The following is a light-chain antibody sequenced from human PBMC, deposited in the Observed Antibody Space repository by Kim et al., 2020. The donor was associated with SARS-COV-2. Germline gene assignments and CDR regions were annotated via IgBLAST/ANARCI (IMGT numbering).Light chain of an antibody. CDR2: GAS. V-gene: IGKV3-15*01. Sequence: EILMTQSPATLSVSPGERATLSCRASQSFSSDLAWYQQKPGQAPRLLIYGASTRATGVPARFSGTGSGTEFTLAISSLQSEDFALYYCQQYSKWPLTFGGGTKVEIK. CDR1: QSFSSD. J-gene: IGKJ4*01. CDR3: QQYSKWPLT.